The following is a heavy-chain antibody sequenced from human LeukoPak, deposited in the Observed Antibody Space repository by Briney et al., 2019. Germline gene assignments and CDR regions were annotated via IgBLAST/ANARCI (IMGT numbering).Heavy chain of an antibody. V-gene: IGHV1-58*01. J-gene: IGHJ5*02. D-gene: IGHD3-3*01. CDR1: GFTFTSSA. Sequence: SVKVSCKASGFTFTSSAVQWVRQARGQRLEWIGWIVVGSGNTNYAQKFQERVTITRDMSTSTAYMELSSLRSEDTAVYYCAAALRFLEWLLYDGNWFDPWGQGTLVTVSS. CDR3: AAALRFLEWLLYDGNWFDP. CDR2: IVVGSGNT.